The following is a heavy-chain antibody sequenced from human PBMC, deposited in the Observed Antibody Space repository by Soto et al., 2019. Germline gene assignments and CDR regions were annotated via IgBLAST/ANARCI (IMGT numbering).Heavy chain of an antibody. V-gene: IGHV3-74*01. CDR1: GFTFSSYW. CDR2: INNDGSSI. J-gene: IGHJ5*02. Sequence: PGGSMRLSCAASGFTFSSYWMHWVRQAPGKGLVWVSRINNDGSSISYADSVKGRFTISRDNAENTLYLQINSLRVEDTAVYYCAKVGHYGSGSLGFDPWGQGTLVTVSS. CDR3: AKVGHYGSGSLGFDP. D-gene: IGHD3-10*01.